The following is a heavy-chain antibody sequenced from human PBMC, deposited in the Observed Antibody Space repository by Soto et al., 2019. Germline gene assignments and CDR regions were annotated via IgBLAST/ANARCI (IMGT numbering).Heavy chain of an antibody. CDR3: ARGRGYGAITFYLSIQRGNFDY. V-gene: IGHV4-34*01. J-gene: IGHJ4*02. CDR2: INHSGST. CDR1: GGSFSGYY. D-gene: IGHD3-16*01. Sequence: SETLSLTCAVYGGSFSGYYWSWIRQPPGKGLEWIGEINHSGSTNYNPSLKSRVTISVDTSKNQFSLKLSSVTAADTAVYYCARGRGYGAITFYLSIQRGNFDYWGQGTLVTVSS.